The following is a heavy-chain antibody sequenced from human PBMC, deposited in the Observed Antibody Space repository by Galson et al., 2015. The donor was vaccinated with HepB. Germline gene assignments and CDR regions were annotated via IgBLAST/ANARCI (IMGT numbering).Heavy chain of an antibody. CDR2: ITPSGDNT. J-gene: IGHJ4*02. V-gene: IGHV3-23*01. CDR3: ARVHPGYSSGWYRQALYYFDS. CDR1: GFTFRNYA. D-gene: IGHD6-19*01. Sequence: SLRLSCAASGFTFRNYAMSWVRQAPGKGLEWVSAITPSGDNTYSADSVKGRFTISRDNSKNTLFLQKTSLTADDTAIYNCARVHPGYSSGWYRQALYYFDSWGQGTLVTVSS.